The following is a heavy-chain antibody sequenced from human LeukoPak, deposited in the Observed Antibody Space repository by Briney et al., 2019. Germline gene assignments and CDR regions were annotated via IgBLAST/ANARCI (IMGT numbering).Heavy chain of an antibody. Sequence: SETLSLTCTVSGGSISSYYWSWIRQPPGKGLEWIGEINHSGSTNYNPSLKSRVTISVDTSKNQFSLKLSSVTAADTAVYYCARGRIQLWFGGGQGTLVTVSS. J-gene: IGHJ4*02. CDR2: INHSGST. D-gene: IGHD5-18*01. V-gene: IGHV4-34*01. CDR3: ARGRIQLWFG. CDR1: GGSISSYY.